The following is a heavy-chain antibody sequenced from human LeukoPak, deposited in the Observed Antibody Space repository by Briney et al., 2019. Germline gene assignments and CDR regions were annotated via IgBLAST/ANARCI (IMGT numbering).Heavy chain of an antibody. V-gene: IGHV4-38-2*02. Sequence: SETLSLTCTVSGYSISSGYYWGWIRQPPGKGLEWIGSIYHSGSTYYNPSLKSRVTISVDTSKNQFSLKLSSVTAADTAVYYCARESRGWLYYYYMDVWGKGTTVTVSS. D-gene: IGHD6-19*01. J-gene: IGHJ6*03. CDR2: IYHSGST. CDR3: ARESRGWLYYYYMDV. CDR1: GYSISSGYY.